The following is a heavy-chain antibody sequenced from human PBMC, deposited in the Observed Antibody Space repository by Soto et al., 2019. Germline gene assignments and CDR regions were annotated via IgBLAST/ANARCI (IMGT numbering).Heavy chain of an antibody. J-gene: IGHJ6*02. V-gene: IGHV3-30-3*01. CDR3: ARDLFSVVTVGYYYYYGMDV. CDR1: GFTFSSYA. D-gene: IGHD3-9*01. CDR2: ISYDGSNK. Sequence: QVQLVESGGGVVQPGRSLRLSCAASGFTFSSYAMHWVRQAPGKGLEWVAVISYDGSNKYYADSVKGRFTISRDNSKNTLYLQMNSLRAEDTAVYYCARDLFSVVTVGYYYYYGMDVWGQWTTVTVSS.